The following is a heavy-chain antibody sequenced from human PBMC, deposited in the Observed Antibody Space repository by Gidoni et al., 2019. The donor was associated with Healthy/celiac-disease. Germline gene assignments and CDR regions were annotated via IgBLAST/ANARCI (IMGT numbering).Heavy chain of an antibody. CDR1: GFSLSTSRVG. J-gene: IGHJ4*02. V-gene: IGHV2-5*02. D-gene: IGHD3-22*01. Sequence: QITLKESGPTLVTPTQTLTLTCTFSGFSLSTSRVGVGWLSQPPGKALEWLALIYWDDDKSYSPSLKSRLTITKDTSKNQVVLKMTNMDPVDTATYYCAHAWTLSGYYYRVYYFDYWGQGTLVTVSS. CDR3: AHAWTLSGYYYRVYYFDY. CDR2: IYWDDDK.